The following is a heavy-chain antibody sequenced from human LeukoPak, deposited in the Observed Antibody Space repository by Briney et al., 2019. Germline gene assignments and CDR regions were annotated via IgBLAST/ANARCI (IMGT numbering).Heavy chain of an antibody. CDR3: AGGVTIVRGTSKHFDY. CDR1: GGSIRSGSYY. Sequence: SETLSLTCTVSGGSIRSGSYYWSWIRQAAGKGLEWIGRVYTSGSTNYNPSLESRVTISVDTSKNQFSLNLSSVTAADTAVYYCAGGVTIVRGTSKHFDYWGQGTLVTVSS. CDR2: VYTSGST. J-gene: IGHJ4*02. D-gene: IGHD3-10*01. V-gene: IGHV4-61*02.